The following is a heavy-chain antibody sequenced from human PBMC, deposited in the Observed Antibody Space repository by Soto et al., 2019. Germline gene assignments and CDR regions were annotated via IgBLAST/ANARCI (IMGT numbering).Heavy chain of an antibody. CDR3: ARTRTSLVPAAIATMDV. CDR1: GFTFSSYS. J-gene: IGHJ6*02. CDR2: ISSSSSYI. Sequence: PGGSLRLSCAASGFTFSSYSMNWVRQAPGKGLEWVSSISSSSSYIYYADSVKGRFTISRDNAKNSLYLQMNSLRAEDTAVYYCARTRTSLVPAAIATMDVWGPGTTVTVSS. D-gene: IGHD2-2*01. V-gene: IGHV3-21*01.